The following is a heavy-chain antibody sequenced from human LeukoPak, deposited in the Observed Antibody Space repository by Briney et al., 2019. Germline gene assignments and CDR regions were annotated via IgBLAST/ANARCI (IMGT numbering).Heavy chain of an antibody. CDR1: GFTFSSYA. V-gene: IGHV3-23*01. D-gene: IGHD5-12*01. Sequence: GGSLRLSCAASGFTFSSYALSWVRQAPGKGLEWVSGISGSGGSTYYADSVKGRFTSSRDNFKNTVYLQMNSLRAEDTAIYYCARHYTSGYDFDFWGQGTLVTVSS. CDR2: ISGSGGST. CDR3: ARHYTSGYDFDF. J-gene: IGHJ4*02.